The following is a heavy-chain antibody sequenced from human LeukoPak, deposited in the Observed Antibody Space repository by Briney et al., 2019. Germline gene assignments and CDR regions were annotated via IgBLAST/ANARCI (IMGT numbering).Heavy chain of an antibody. Sequence: PSETLSLTCTVSGGSISSYYWSWIRQPPGKGLEWIGYIYYSGSTNYNPSLKSRVTISVDTSKNQFSLKLSSVTAADTAVYYCARDPYSSSWSKRGYWYFDLWGRGTLVTVPS. CDR3: ARDPYSSSWSKRGYWYFDL. CDR2: IYYSGST. V-gene: IGHV4-59*01. D-gene: IGHD6-13*01. J-gene: IGHJ2*01. CDR1: GGSISSYY.